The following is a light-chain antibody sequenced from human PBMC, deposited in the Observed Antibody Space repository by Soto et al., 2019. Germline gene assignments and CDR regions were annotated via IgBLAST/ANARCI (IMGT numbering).Light chain of an antibody. CDR3: CSYSRSSPYV. CDR2: DVS. J-gene: IGLJ1*01. CDR1: SSDVGAYNY. V-gene: IGLV2-14*03. Sequence: ALTQPASVSGSPGQSITISCTGTSSDVGAYNYVSWYQHHPGKVPRLMIFDVSNRPSGVSNRFSGSKSGNTASLTISGLQAEDEADYYCCSYSRSSPYVFGAGTKLTVL.